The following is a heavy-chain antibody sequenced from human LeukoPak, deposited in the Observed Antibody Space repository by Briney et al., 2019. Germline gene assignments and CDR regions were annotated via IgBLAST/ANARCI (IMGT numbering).Heavy chain of an antibody. V-gene: IGHV3-23*01. CDR3: AKGRGLDSSSSNY. J-gene: IGHJ4*02. Sequence: GGSLRLSCAASGFTFSSYAMSWVRQAPGKGLEWVSAISGSGGSTYYADSDSVKGRFTISRDNSKNTLFLQMNSLRAEDTAVYYCAKGRGLDSSSSNYWGQGTLVTVSS. CDR2: ISGSGGST. CDR1: GFTFSSYA. D-gene: IGHD6-6*01.